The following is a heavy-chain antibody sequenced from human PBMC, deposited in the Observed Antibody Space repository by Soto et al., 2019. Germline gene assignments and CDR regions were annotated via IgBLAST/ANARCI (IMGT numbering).Heavy chain of an antibody. CDR3: VRIRYQLPSSVLWLDP. Sequence: SETLSLTXAVYGGFLSESYWTWIRQPPGKGLEWIGEINHVGGTNYNPSLKSRVTMSVDTSQNQFSLRLISVTAADTAMYFCVRIRYQLPSSVLWLDPWGQGTPVTVSS. CDR2: INHVGGT. CDR1: GGFLSESY. D-gene: IGHD3-16*01. V-gene: IGHV4-34*01. J-gene: IGHJ5*02.